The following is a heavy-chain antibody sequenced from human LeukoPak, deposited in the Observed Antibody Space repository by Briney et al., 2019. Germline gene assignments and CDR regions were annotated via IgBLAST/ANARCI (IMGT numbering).Heavy chain of an antibody. Sequence: GGSLRLSCAASGFTFSSYWMHWVRQAPGKGLVRVSRINSDGSSTSYADSVKGRFTISRDNAKNTLYLQMNSLRAEDTAVYYCAREVSGYSSGWYIGHFDYWGQGTLVTVSS. V-gene: IGHV3-74*01. CDR1: GFTFSSYW. CDR3: AREVSGYSSGWYIGHFDY. CDR2: INSDGSST. J-gene: IGHJ4*02. D-gene: IGHD6-19*01.